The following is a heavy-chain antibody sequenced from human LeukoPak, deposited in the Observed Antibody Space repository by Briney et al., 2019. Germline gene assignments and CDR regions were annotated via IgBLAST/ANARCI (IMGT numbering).Heavy chain of an antibody. CDR1: GFTFDDYA. CDR3: AKDDCSSTSCQIDY. D-gene: IGHD2-2*01. J-gene: IGHJ4*02. V-gene: IGHV3-9*03. Sequence: GGSLRLSCAASGFTFDDYAMHWVRQAPGKGLEWVSGISWNSGSTGYADSVKGRFTISRDNAKNSLYLQMNSLRAEDMALYYCAKDDCSSTSCQIDYWGQGTLVTVSS. CDR2: ISWNSGST.